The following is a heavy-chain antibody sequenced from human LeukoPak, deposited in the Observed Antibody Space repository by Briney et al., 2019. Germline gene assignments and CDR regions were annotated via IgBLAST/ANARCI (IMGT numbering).Heavy chain of an antibody. Sequence: PGGSLRLSCAASGFIFSTYWMHWVRQAPGKGLVWVSRINSDGSSTSYADSVKGRFTISRDNARNTLYLQMNSLRAEDTAVYYCVRVGYSSSWYVDYWGQGTLVTVSS. CDR2: INSDGSST. CDR1: GFIFSTYW. J-gene: IGHJ4*02. D-gene: IGHD6-13*01. V-gene: IGHV3-74*01. CDR3: VRVGYSSSWYVDY.